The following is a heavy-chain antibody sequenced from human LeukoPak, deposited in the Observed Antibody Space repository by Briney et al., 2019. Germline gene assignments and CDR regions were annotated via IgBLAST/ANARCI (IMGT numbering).Heavy chain of an antibody. V-gene: IGHV3-21*01. J-gene: IGHJ4*02. CDR2: ISSSSSYI. D-gene: IGHD3-22*01. CDR1: GFTFSSYS. Sequence: GGSLRLSCAASGFTFSSYSMDWVRQAPGKGLEWVSSISSSSSYIYYADSVKGRFTISRDNAKNSLYLQMNSLRAEDTAVYYCARFGIVASDAVDYWGQGTLVTVSS. CDR3: ARFGIVASDAVDY.